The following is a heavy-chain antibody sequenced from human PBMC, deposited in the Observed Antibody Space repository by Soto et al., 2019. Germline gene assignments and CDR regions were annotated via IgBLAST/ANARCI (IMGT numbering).Heavy chain of an antibody. CDR3: ASWVRLRSTGYFDY. CDR1: GGTFSSYA. J-gene: IGHJ4*02. CDR2: IIPIFGTA. D-gene: IGHD4-17*01. V-gene: IGHV1-69*12. Sequence: QVQLVQSGAEVKKPGSSVKVSCKASGGTFSSYAISWVRQAPGQGLEWMGGIIPIFGTANYAQKFQGRVTMTADESTSTAYMELSSLRSEDTSVYYCASWVRLRSTGYFDYWGQGTLVTVSS.